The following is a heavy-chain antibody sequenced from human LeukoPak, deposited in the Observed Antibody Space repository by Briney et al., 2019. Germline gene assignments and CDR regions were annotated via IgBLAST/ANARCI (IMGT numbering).Heavy chain of an antibody. Sequence: SGGSLRLSCAAPGFTFSSYAMSWVRQAPGKGLEWVSAISGSGGSTYYADSVKGRFTISRDNSKNTLYLQMNSLRAEDTAVYYCAKFRTANQALARFDYWGQGTLVTVSS. V-gene: IGHV3-23*01. CDR2: ISGSGGST. D-gene: IGHD2-21*02. J-gene: IGHJ4*02. CDR1: GFTFSSYA. CDR3: AKFRTANQALARFDY.